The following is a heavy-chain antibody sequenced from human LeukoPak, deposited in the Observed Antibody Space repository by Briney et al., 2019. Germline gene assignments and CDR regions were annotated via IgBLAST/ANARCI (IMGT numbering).Heavy chain of an antibody. Sequence: GGSLRLSCAASGFTVSSNYMSWVRQAPRKGLEWVSVIYSGGSTYYTDSVKGRFTISRDNSKNTLYLQMNSLRAEDTAVYYCAKDPPGGYYFDYWGQGTLVTVSS. J-gene: IGHJ4*02. CDR3: AKDPPGGYYFDY. CDR2: IYSGGST. V-gene: IGHV3-53*01. D-gene: IGHD1-26*01. CDR1: GFTVSSNY.